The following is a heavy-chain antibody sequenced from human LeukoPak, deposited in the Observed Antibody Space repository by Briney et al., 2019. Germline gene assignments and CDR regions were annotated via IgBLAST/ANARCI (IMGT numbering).Heavy chain of an antibody. CDR3: ARHSRIAARPDPYYYYYGMDV. CDR2: IYYSGTT. D-gene: IGHD6-6*01. V-gene: IGHV4-59*01. J-gene: IGHJ6*02. Sequence: SETLSLTCTVSGGSISSYYWSWIRQPPGKGLEWIGYIYYSGTTNYNPSLKSRVTISVGTSKNQFSLKLSSVTAADTAVYYCARHSRIAARPDPYYYYYGMDVWGQGTTVTVSS. CDR1: GGSISSYY.